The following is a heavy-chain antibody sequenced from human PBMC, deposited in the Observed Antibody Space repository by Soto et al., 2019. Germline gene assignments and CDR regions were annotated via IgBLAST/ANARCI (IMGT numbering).Heavy chain of an antibody. V-gene: IGHV4-59*01. J-gene: IGHJ5*02. CDR3: GSVRPSGYVLS. D-gene: IGHD6-25*01. CDR2: VYFSGNT. Sequence: PPETLSLTCTVSGGSLSSYYWTWIRQSPGKGLEWIGYVYFSGNTNYNPSLKSRVTISIDTSKNQFSLRLASVTAADTAFYYCGSVRPSGYVLSWGQGTLVTVSS. CDR1: GGSLSSYY.